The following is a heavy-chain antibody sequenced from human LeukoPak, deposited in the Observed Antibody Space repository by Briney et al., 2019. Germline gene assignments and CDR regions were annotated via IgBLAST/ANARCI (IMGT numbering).Heavy chain of an antibody. V-gene: IGHV4-34*01. CDR2: INHSGST. CDR3: ARVGVSMVTKGSHAFDI. Sequence: PSETLSLTCAVYGGSFSGYYWSCIRQPPGKGLEWFGEINHSGSTNYNPSLKSRVTISVDTSKNQFSLKLSSVTAADTAVYYCARVGVSMVTKGSHAFDIWGQGTMVTVSS. J-gene: IGHJ3*02. D-gene: IGHD4-17*01. CDR1: GGSFSGYY.